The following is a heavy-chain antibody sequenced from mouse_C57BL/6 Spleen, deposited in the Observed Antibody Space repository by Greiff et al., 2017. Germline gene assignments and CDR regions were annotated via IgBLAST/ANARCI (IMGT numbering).Heavy chain of an antibody. J-gene: IGHJ1*03. CDR2: INPSSGYT. Sequence: QVQLQQSGAELAKPGASVKLSCKASGYTFTSYWMHWVKQRPGQGLEWIGYINPSSGYTKYNPKFKDKATLTADNSSSTAYMQLSSLAYDDSAVYYCARGDDYDWYFDVWGTGTTVTVSS. CDR3: ARGDDYDWYFDV. V-gene: IGHV1-7*01. CDR1: GYTFTSYW. D-gene: IGHD2-4*01.